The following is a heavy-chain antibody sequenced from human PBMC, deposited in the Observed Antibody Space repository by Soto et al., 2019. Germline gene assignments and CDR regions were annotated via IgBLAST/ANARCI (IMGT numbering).Heavy chain of an antibody. CDR1: GFTFDDYT. CDR3: AKDISGYSYGPYYYYGMDV. CDR2: ISWDGGST. V-gene: IGHV3-43*01. J-gene: IGHJ6*02. Sequence: HPGGSLRLSCAASGFTFDDYTMHWVRQAPGKGLEWVSLISWDGGSTYYADSVKGRFTISRDNSKNSLYLQMNSLRTEDTALYYCAKDISGYSYGPYYYYGMDVWGQGTTVTVSS. D-gene: IGHD5-18*01.